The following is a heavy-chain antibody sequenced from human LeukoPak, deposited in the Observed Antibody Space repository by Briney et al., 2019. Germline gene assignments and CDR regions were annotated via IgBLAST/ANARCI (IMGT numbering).Heavy chain of an antibody. CDR3: ATFSSWSSGPHYYGMDV. Sequence: GGSLRLSCAASGFTFSSYAMSWVRQAPGKGLEWVSAISGSGGSTYYADSVKGRFTISRDNSKNTLYLQMNSLRAEDTAVYYCATFSSWSSGPHYYGMDVWGQGTTVTVSS. J-gene: IGHJ6*02. CDR2: ISGSGGST. CDR1: GFTFSSYA. D-gene: IGHD6-13*01. V-gene: IGHV3-23*01.